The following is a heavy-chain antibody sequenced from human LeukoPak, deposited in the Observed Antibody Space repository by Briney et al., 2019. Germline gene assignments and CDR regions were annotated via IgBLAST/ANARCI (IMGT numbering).Heavy chain of an antibody. CDR2: ISSNGGST. CDR1: GFTFSRYA. J-gene: IGHJ4*02. Sequence: GGSLRLSCSASGFTFSRYAMHWVRQAPGKGLEYVSAISSNGGSTYYADSVKGRFTISRDNSKNTLYLQMSSLRAGDTAVYYCARENHGSFDYWGQGSLVTVSS. D-gene: IGHD1-14*01. CDR3: ARENHGSFDY. V-gene: IGHV3-64D*06.